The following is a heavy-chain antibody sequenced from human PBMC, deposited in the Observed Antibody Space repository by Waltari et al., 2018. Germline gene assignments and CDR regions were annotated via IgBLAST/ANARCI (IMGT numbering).Heavy chain of an antibody. Sequence: QVQLQQWGAGLLKPSETLSLTCAVYGGTFNDHYWNWIRQPPGKGLEWIGQINDSGSTNYNPTLRSRVTISVDTSKNQFSLNWSSVTAADTAVYYCASSYYDTSGYSPFDYGGQGTLVTVSS. D-gene: IGHD3-22*01. CDR3: ASSYYDTSGYSPFDY. CDR2: INDSGST. J-gene: IGHJ4*02. V-gene: IGHV4-34*01. CDR1: GGTFNDHY.